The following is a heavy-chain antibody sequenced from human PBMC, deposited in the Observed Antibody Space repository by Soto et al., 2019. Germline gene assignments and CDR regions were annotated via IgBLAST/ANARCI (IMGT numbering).Heavy chain of an antibody. J-gene: IGHJ4*02. CDR1: GGSIRSSSYY. V-gene: IGHV4-39*01. CDR3: ARLGGSYAVPHFDY. CDR2: IYYRGNS. Sequence: PSETLSLTCTVSGGSIRSSSYYWGWIRQPPGKGLEWIGSIYYRGNSYYNSSLKTRVTISVDTSKNQFSLKLSSVTAADTAVYYCARLGGSYAVPHFDYWGQGTLVTVS. D-gene: IGHD1-26*01.